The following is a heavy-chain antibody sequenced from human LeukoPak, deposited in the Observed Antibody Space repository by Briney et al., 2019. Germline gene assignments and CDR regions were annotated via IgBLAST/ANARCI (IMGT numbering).Heavy chain of an antibody. V-gene: IGHV1-69*13. CDR3: ARTWFGELLVSNWFDP. Sequence: ASVKVSCKASGGTFSSYAISWVRQAPGQGLEWMGGIIPIFGTANYAQKFQGRVTITAHESTSTAYVELSSLRSEDTAVYYCARTWFGELLVSNWFDPWGQGTLVTVSS. CDR2: IIPIFGTA. J-gene: IGHJ5*02. CDR1: GGTFSSYA. D-gene: IGHD3-10*01.